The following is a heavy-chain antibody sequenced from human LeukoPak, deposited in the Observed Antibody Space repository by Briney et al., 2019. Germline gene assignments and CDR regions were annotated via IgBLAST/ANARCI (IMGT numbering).Heavy chain of an antibody. Sequence: PGGSLRLSCAASGFTFSTYWMTWVRQAPGKGLEWVANTKQDGSEKYFVDSVKGRFTISRDNAKNSLYLQMNSLRAEDTAVYFCAKGDKMLTWRRTYNRFDPWGQGTLVTVSS. CDR1: GFTFSTYW. J-gene: IGHJ5*02. V-gene: IGHV3-7*01. D-gene: IGHD3-16*01. CDR3: AKGDKMLTWRRTYNRFDP. CDR2: TKQDGSEK.